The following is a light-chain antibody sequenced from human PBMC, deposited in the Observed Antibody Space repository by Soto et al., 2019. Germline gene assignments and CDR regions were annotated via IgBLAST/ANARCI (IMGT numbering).Light chain of an antibody. J-gene: IGKJ1*01. CDR2: DTF. Sequence: IVLTQSPATLSFSPGERATLSCRASQSIAIYLAWYQQRSGQSPRLLIYDTFNRAPGIPDRFSGSGSGTDFTLTISSLEPEDFAVYYCQQRATWPWTFGQGTTVENK. CDR1: QSIAIY. CDR3: QQRATWPWT. V-gene: IGKV3-11*01.